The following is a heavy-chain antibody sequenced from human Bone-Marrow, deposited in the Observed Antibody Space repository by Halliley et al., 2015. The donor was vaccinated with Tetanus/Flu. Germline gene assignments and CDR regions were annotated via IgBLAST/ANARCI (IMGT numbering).Heavy chain of an antibody. CDR2: SGRST. V-gene: IGHV3-23*05. Sequence: SGRSTYYADSVKGRFTISRDNSKNTLYLQMHSLRAEDTAVYYCAKAYYYDSSGYSLPDNFQHWGRGTLVTVS. CDR3: AKAYYYDSSGYSLPDNFQH. J-gene: IGHJ1*01. D-gene: IGHD3-22*01.